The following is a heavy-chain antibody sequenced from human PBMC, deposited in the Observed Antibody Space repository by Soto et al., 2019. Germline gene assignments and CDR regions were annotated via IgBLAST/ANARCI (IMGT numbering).Heavy chain of an antibody. CDR3: AKEQMAGYYYFDY. D-gene: IGHD1-1*01. Sequence: GGSLRLSCAASGFPFSSYAMSWVRQAPGKGLEWVSAISSSGGSTYYADSVKGRFTISRDNSKNTLYLQMNSLRAEDSAVFYCAKEQMAGYYYFDYWGQGTLVTVSS. CDR2: ISSSGGST. CDR1: GFPFSSYA. V-gene: IGHV3-23*01. J-gene: IGHJ4*02.